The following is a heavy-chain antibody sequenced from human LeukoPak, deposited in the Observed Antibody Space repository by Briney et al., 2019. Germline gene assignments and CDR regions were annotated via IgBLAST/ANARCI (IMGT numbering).Heavy chain of an antibody. CDR1: GFTFSSYA. J-gene: IGHJ4*02. D-gene: IGHD6-19*01. V-gene: IGHV3-23*01. CDR2: ISGSGGST. CDR3: AKDQLRGSSGWYFDY. Sequence: GGSLRLSCAASGFTFSSYAMSWVRQAPGKGLEWVSAISGSGGSTYYADSVKGRFTISRDNSKNTLYLQMNSLRAEDTAVYYCAKDQLRGSSGWYFDYWGQGTLVTASS.